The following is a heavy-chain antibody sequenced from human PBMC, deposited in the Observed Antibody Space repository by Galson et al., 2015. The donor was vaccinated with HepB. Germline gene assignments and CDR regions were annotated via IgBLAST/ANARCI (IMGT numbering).Heavy chain of an antibody. CDR2: ISSSSSYI. Sequence: SLRLSCAASGFTFSSYSMNWVRQAPGKGLEWVSSISSSSSYIYYADSVKGRFTISRDNAKNSLYLQMNSLRAEDTAVYYCARDNSAYDSSGVDAFDIWGQGTMVTVSS. CDR3: ARDNSAYDSSGVDAFDI. V-gene: IGHV3-21*01. J-gene: IGHJ3*02. D-gene: IGHD3-22*01. CDR1: GFTFSSYS.